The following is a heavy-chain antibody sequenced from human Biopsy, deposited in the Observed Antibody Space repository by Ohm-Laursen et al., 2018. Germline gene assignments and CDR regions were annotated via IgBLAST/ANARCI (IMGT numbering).Heavy chain of an antibody. CDR3: ALAAAQTVTHFDY. J-gene: IGHJ4*02. Sequence: SLRLSCSASGFTFSSYAMTWFRQAPGKGLEWVSTISGNSDIIYDTDSVKGRFPISRDNSKNTLYLQMNSLRADDTAVYYCALAAAQTVTHFDYWGQGALVTVSS. CDR1: GFTFSSYA. CDR2: ISGNSDII. D-gene: IGHD4-17*01. V-gene: IGHV3-23*01.